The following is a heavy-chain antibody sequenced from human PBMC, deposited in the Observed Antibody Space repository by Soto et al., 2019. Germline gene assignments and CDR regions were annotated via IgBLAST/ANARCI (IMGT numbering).Heavy chain of an antibody. CDR3: SSGSYGVVSEY. CDR1: GGSIRSYY. J-gene: IGHJ4*02. CDR2: IYTSGST. D-gene: IGHD3-3*01. V-gene: IGHV4-4*07. Sequence: QVQLQESGPGLVKSSETLSLTCTVSGGSIRSYYWSWIRQSAGKGLEWLGRIYTSGSTDYNPSLKSRVTMSVDTSKSQFSLKLSSVTAADTAVYYCSSGSYGVVSEYWVQGTLVTVSS.